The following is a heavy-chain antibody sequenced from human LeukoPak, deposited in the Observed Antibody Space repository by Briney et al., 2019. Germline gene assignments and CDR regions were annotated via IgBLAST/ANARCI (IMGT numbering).Heavy chain of an antibody. V-gene: IGHV4-61*02. CDR2: IYPSGST. CDR3: ASTAAGPIWFDP. CDR1: GASISSSGYY. Sequence: SETLSLTCTVSGASISSSGYYWSWIRQPAGKRLEWIGRIYPSGSTKYDPSLKSRVSISLDTSKNQFSLKLTSVTAADTAVYYCASTAAGPIWFDPWGQGTLVTVSS. D-gene: IGHD5-18*01. J-gene: IGHJ5*02.